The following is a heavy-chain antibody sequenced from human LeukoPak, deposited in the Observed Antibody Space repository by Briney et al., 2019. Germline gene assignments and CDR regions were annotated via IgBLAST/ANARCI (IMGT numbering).Heavy chain of an antibody. V-gene: IGHV3-23*01. CDR2: ISGSGGST. Sequence: AGGSLRLSCAASGFTFSSYGMSWVRQAPGKGLEWVSAISGSGGSTYYADSVKGRFTISRDNAKNTLYLQMNSLRAEDTAVYYCARATPAVAGSDDAFDIWGQGTMVTVSS. D-gene: IGHD6-19*01. J-gene: IGHJ3*02. CDR1: GFTFSSYG. CDR3: ARATPAVAGSDDAFDI.